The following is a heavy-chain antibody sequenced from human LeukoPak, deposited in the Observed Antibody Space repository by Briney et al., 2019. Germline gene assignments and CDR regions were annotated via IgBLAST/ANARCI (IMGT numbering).Heavy chain of an antibody. CDR1: GFTFSSYE. J-gene: IGHJ5*02. Sequence: GGSLRLSCAASGFTFSSYEMNWVRQAPGKGLEWVSYISSSGTTIYNADFVKGRFTISRDNAKNSLYLQMNSLRAEDTAVYYCARVGVVVAATGNLWFDPWGQGTLVTVSS. CDR2: ISSSGTTI. CDR3: ARVGVVVAATGNLWFDP. V-gene: IGHV3-48*03. D-gene: IGHD2-15*01.